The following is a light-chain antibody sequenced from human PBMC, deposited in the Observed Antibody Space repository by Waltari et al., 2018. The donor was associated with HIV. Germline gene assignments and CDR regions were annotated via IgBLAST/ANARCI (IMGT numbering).Light chain of an antibody. CDR2: DVT. V-gene: IGLV2-11*01. J-gene: IGLJ1*01. Sequence: QSALTQPRSVSGSPGQSVTLSCTGSSGALDGSSFVSWYQQHPGEAPKVVISDVTKRPSGVPDRFSGSRSGNTASLTISGLQAEDEADYFCCSFVGSYSYVFGTGTKVTVL. CDR1: SGALDGSSF. CDR3: CSFVGSYSYV.